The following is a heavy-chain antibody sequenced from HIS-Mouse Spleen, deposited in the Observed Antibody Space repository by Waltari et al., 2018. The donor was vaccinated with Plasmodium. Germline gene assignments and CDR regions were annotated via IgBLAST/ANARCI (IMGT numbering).Heavy chain of an antibody. CDR3: AKTIKYYDILTGYPFDY. J-gene: IGHJ4*02. V-gene: IGHV3-23*01. CDR1: GFTFSSYA. Sequence: EVQLLESGGGLVQPGGSLRLSCAASGFTFSSYAMSWVRQAPGKGLGWVSAIRGSGGSTYYADSVKGRFTISRDNSKNTLYLQMNSLRAEDTAVYYCAKTIKYYDILTGYPFDYWGQGTLVTVSS. CDR2: IRGSGGST. D-gene: IGHD3-9*01.